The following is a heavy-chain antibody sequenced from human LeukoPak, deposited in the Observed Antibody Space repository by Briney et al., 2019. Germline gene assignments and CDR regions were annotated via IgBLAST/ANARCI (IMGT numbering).Heavy chain of an antibody. D-gene: IGHD3-22*01. V-gene: IGHV3-15*01. J-gene: IGHJ4*02. CDR2: IKSKTDGGTT. Sequence: GGSLRLSCAGSGFTFNNAWMSWVRQAPGKGLEWVGRIKSKTDGGTTDYAAAGKGRFTISRDDSKNTLYLQMNSLKTEDTAVYYCTTDYYDRFDYWGQGTLVTVSS. CDR3: TTDYYDRFDY. CDR1: GFTFNNAW.